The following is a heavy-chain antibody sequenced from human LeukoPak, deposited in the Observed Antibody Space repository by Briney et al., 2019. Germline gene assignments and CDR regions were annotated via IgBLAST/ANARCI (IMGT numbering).Heavy chain of an antibody. V-gene: IGHV3-74*01. CDR2: INSDGRST. CDR3: AKFGGNSDY. CDR1: GFTFSNYW. Sequence: GGSLRLSCAASGFTFSNYWMHWVRQAPGKGLVWVSRINSDGRSTKYADSVKGRFTISRDNSKNTLYLQMNSLRAEDTAVYYCAKFGGNSDYWGQGTLVTVSS. J-gene: IGHJ4*02. D-gene: IGHD4-23*01.